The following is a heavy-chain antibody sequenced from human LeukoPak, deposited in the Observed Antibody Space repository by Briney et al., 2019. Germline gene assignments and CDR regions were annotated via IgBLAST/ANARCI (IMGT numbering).Heavy chain of an antibody. D-gene: IGHD3-22*01. CDR3: ARGRFSYDNTGYSSFYY. CDR1: GFTFDDYA. Sequence: PGRFLRLSCAASGFTFDDYAMHWVRQAPGKGLEWVSGISWNSGSIGYADSVKGRFTISRDNARNSLYLQMNSLRAEDTAVYYCARGRFSYDNTGYSSFYYWGQGTLVTVSS. V-gene: IGHV3-9*01. J-gene: IGHJ4*02. CDR2: ISWNSGSI.